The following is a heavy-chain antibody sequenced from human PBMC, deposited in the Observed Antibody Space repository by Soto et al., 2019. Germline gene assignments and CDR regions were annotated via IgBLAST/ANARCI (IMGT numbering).Heavy chain of an antibody. CDR1: GGSISSYY. CDR2: IYYSGST. D-gene: IGHD1-26*01. V-gene: IGHV4-59*01. Sequence: QVQLQESGPGLVKPSETLSLTCTVSGGSISSYYWSWIRQPPGKGLEWIGYIYYSGSTNYNPSLXSXAXIXLDTSKNQYSLKVRSVTAADTAVYYCARRYGGNFDYWGQGTLVTVSS. J-gene: IGHJ4*02. CDR3: ARRYGGNFDY.